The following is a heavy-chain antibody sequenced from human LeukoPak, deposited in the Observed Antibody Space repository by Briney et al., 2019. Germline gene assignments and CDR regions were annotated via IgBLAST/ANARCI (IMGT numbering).Heavy chain of an antibody. CDR2: IRSSSSTI. J-gene: IGHJ4*02. D-gene: IGHD3-22*01. Sequence: GGSLRLSCAASGFTFSSYSMNWVRQAPGKGLEWVSYIRSSSSTIYYADSVKGRFTISRDNAKNSLYLQMNSLRAEDTAMYYCARGGTGYFYDSSGYHDYWGQGTLVTVSS. CDR1: GFTFSSYS. CDR3: ARGGTGYFYDSSGYHDY. V-gene: IGHV3-48*04.